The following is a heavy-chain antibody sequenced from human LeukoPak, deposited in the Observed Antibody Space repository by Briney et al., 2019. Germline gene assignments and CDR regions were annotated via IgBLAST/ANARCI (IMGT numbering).Heavy chain of an antibody. Sequence: MTGGSLRLSCAASGFTFSDYYMSWIRQAPGKGLEWVSYISSSGSTIYYADSVKGRFTISRDNAKNSLYLQMNSLRAEDTAVYYCATENYDFWSGYFLPSQYYYYYYMDVWGKGTTVTVSS. CDR2: ISSSGSTI. CDR1: GFTFSDYY. J-gene: IGHJ6*03. D-gene: IGHD3-3*01. V-gene: IGHV3-11*04. CDR3: ATENYDFWSGYFLPSQYYYYYYMDV.